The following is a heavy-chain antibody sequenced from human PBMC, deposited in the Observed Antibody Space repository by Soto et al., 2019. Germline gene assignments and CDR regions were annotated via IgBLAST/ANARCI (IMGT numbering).Heavy chain of an antibody. CDR2: IWYDGSNK. D-gene: IGHD2-15*01. Sequence: GGSLRLSCAASGFTFSSYGMHWVRQAPGKGLEWVAVIWYDGSNKYYADSVKGRFTISRDNSKNTLYLQMNSLRAEDTAVYYCARGESVAAMVVFDYWGQGTLVTVSS. CDR1: GFTFSSYG. J-gene: IGHJ4*02. V-gene: IGHV3-33*01. CDR3: ARGESVAAMVVFDY.